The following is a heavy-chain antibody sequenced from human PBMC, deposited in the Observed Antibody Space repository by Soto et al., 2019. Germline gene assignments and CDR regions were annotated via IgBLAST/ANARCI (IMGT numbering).Heavy chain of an antibody. J-gene: IGHJ4*02. Sequence: PGGSLRLSCAASGFTFSTYSMNWVRQAPGKGLEWVSYISSSSSTIFYTDSVKGRFTISRDNSKNTLYLQMNSLRAEDTAVYYCAKDMGYGSGSYTPLFYYWGQGTLVTVSS. V-gene: IGHV3-48*01. CDR2: ISSSSSTI. CDR1: GFTFSTYS. D-gene: IGHD3-10*01. CDR3: AKDMGYGSGSYTPLFYY.